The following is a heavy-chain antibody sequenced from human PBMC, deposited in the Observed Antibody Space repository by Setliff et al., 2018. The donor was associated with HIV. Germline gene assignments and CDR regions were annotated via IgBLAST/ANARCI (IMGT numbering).Heavy chain of an antibody. D-gene: IGHD6-13*01. CDR1: GYTFIGYY. CDR3: ARVAVTGRGLAY. V-gene: IGHV1-2*02. Sequence: ASVKVSCKTSGYTFIGYYMHWVRQAPGQGLEWMGWINPKNGGTSYAQKFQGRVTMTRDTSISTVYMDLTWLTSDDTAVYYCARVAVTGRGLAYWGQGTLVTSPQ. CDR2: INPKNGGT. J-gene: IGHJ4*02.